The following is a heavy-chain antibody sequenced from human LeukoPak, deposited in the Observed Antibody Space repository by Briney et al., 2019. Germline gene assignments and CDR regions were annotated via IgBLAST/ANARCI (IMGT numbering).Heavy chain of an antibody. D-gene: IGHD6-19*01. CDR1: GYSFTNYW. CDR2: IYPGDSDT. V-gene: IGHV5-51*01. CDR3: ARGSREQWLVLDY. Sequence: GESLKISCMGSGYSFTNYWLGWVRQMPGKGLEWMGIIYPGDSDTRYSPSFQGQVTISADKSISTAYLQWSSLKASDTAMYYCARGSREQWLVLDYWGQGTLVTVSS. J-gene: IGHJ4*02.